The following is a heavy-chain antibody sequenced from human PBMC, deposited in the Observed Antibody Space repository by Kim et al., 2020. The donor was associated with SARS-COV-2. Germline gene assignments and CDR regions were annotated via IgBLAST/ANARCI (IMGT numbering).Heavy chain of an antibody. D-gene: IGHD3-3*01. Sequence: RVTISVDTSKNQFSLKLSSVTAADTAVYYCARTYDFWSGLNYYYYYGMDVWGQGTTVTVSS. V-gene: IGHV4-34*01. CDR3: ARTYDFWSGLNYYYYYGMDV. J-gene: IGHJ6*02.